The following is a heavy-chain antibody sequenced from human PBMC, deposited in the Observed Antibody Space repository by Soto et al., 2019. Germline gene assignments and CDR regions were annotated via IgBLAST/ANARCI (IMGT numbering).Heavy chain of an antibody. D-gene: IGHD2-21*02. CDR1: DGSSTDYS. CDR3: ARYQAVVVTADNWFAP. Sequence: PSETLSLTCTVSDGSSTDYSWVWIRQPAGKGLECIWRIFISGSTNYNPSLKGRITMSLDTAKNQFSLKLNSATATDTAVYFCARYQAVVVTADNWFAPWAPGIMVTVSS. V-gene: IGHV4-4*07. CDR2: IFISGST. J-gene: IGHJ5*02.